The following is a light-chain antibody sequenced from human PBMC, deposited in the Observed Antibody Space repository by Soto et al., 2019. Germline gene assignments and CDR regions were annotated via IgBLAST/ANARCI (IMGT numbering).Light chain of an antibody. CDR3: CANAGSGTVV. CDR2: EAT. J-gene: IGLJ3*02. V-gene: IGLV2-23*01. CDR1: SNDVGRYNL. Sequence: QSALTQPASVSGSPEQSITISCTGTSNDVGRYNLVSWYQQHPGKAPKVMIYEATKRPSGVSNRCSGSKAGNTASLTISGLHAEDEADYYCCANAGSGTVVFGGWTRLTVL.